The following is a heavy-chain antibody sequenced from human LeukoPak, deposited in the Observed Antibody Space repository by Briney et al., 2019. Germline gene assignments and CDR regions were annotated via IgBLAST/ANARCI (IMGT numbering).Heavy chain of an antibody. CDR2: ISYDGSNK. J-gene: IGHJ6*03. D-gene: IGHD3-3*01. V-gene: IGHV3-30*18. Sequence: GRSLRLSCAASGFTFSSYGMHWVRQAPGKGLEWVAVISYDGSNKYYADSVKGRFTISRDNSKNTLYLQMNSLRAEDTAVYYCAKDVDDFGIYYYYMDVWGKGTTVTVSS. CDR3: AKDVDDFGIYYYYMDV. CDR1: GFTFSSYG.